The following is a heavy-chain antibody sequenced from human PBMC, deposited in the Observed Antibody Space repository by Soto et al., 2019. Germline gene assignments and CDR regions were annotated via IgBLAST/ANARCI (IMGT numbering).Heavy chain of an antibody. D-gene: IGHD3-3*01. CDR3: ARGLPYDFWSGYPGMDV. Sequence: KTSETLCLTCTVSGGSISSGDYYWSWIRQPPGKGLEWIGYIYYSGSTYYNPSLKSRVTISVDTSKNQFSLKLSSVTAADTAVYYCARGLPYDFWSGYPGMDVWGQGTTVTVSS. CDR2: IYYSGST. V-gene: IGHV4-30-4*01. CDR1: GGSISSGDYY. J-gene: IGHJ6*02.